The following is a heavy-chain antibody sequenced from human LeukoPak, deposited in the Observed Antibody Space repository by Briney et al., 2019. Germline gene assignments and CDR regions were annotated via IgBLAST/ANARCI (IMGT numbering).Heavy chain of an antibody. Sequence: SVKVSCTASGGTFSSYAISWVRQAPGQGLEWMGGIIPIFGTANYAQKFQGRVTITADESTSTAYMELSSLRSEDTAVYYCVQGGYDSSGYPRLDYWGQGTLVTVSS. CDR3: VQGGYDSSGYPRLDY. CDR1: GGTFSSYA. J-gene: IGHJ4*02. V-gene: IGHV1-69*13. CDR2: IIPIFGTA. D-gene: IGHD3-22*01.